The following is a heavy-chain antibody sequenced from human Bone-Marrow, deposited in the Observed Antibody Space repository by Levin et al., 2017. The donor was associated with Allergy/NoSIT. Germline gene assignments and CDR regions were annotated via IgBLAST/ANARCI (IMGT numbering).Heavy chain of an antibody. Sequence: SCGASGFPFKDYNMNWVRQAPGKGLEWVSSISSGGYYIYYADSVKGRFTISRDNARNSLYLQMSRLRAEDTAVYYCARLFGGYCSGGDCYGDRSDYWGLGTLVTVSS. CDR1: GFPFKDYN. CDR3: ARLFGGYCSGGDCYGDRSDY. CDR2: ISSGGYYI. D-gene: IGHD2-15*01. J-gene: IGHJ4*02. V-gene: IGHV3-21*01.